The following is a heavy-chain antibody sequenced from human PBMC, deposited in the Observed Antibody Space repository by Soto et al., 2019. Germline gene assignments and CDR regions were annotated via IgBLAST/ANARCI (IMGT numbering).Heavy chain of an antibody. CDR3: ASAYCGGDCYPNWFDP. CDR2: IIPIFGTA. J-gene: IGHJ5*02. Sequence: SVKVSCKASGGTFSSYAISWVRQAPGQGLEWMGGIIPIFGTANYAQKFQGRVTITADESTSTAYMELSSLRSEDTAVYYCASAYCGGDCYPNWFDPWGQGTMVTVYS. V-gene: IGHV1-69*13. D-gene: IGHD2-21*02. CDR1: GGTFSSYA.